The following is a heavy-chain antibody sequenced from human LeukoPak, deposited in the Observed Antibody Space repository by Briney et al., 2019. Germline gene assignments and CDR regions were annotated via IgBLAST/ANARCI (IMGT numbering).Heavy chain of an antibody. V-gene: IGHV3-23*01. CDR2: ITASGGST. Sequence: GGSLRLSCAASGFTSTTYAVSWVRQAPGKGLEWVSGITASGGSTYYADSVKGRLTISRDSPSNTLSLRMNRLRTEDTAVYYCARGAILGGYNLIDDWGQGTLVTVSS. J-gene: IGHJ4*02. CDR3: ARGAILGGYNLIDD. CDR1: GFTSTTYA. D-gene: IGHD1-26*01.